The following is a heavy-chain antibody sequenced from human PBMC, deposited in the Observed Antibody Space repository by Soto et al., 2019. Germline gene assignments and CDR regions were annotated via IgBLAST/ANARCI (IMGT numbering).Heavy chain of an antibody. CDR3: ARGSASKSGHLWYFDL. D-gene: IGHD2-8*02. CDR1: GFTFDTYT. Sequence: EVQVVESGGGLVKPGGSLRLSCTASGFTFDTYTMNWLRQAPGRGLEWVSSISATTTYKYYAASVEGRFTISRDNAKNSLYLQTNSLGAEDTAVYYSARGSASKSGHLWYFDLWGRGTLVTVSS. V-gene: IGHV3-21*01. J-gene: IGHJ2*01. CDR2: ISATTTYK.